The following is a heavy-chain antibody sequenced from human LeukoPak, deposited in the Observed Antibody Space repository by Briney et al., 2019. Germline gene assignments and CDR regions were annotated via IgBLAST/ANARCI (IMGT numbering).Heavy chain of an antibody. D-gene: IGHD6-13*01. CDR1: GGSISSGGYS. V-gene: IGHV4-30-2*01. CDR2: IYHSGST. Sequence: SQTLSLTCAVSGGSISSGGYSWSWIRQPPGKGLEWIGYIYHSGSTYYNPSLKSRVTISVDRSKNQFSLKLSSVTAADTAVYYCASPGGRIAALVPAGVDDAFDIWGQGTMVTVSS. CDR3: ASPGGRIAALVPAGVDDAFDI. J-gene: IGHJ3*02.